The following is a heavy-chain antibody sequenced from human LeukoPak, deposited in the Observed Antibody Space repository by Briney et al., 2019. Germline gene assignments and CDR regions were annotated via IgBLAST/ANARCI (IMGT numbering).Heavy chain of an antibody. CDR1: GYTFTSYG. Sequence: ASVKVSCKPSGYTFTSYGISWVRQAPGQGLEWMGWISAYNGNTNYAQTLQGRVTMTTDTSTSTAYMELRSPRSDDTAVYYCARDRSYSSSWDYWGQGTLVTVSS. CDR2: ISAYNGNT. CDR3: ARDRSYSSSWDY. D-gene: IGHD6-13*01. J-gene: IGHJ4*02. V-gene: IGHV1-18*01.